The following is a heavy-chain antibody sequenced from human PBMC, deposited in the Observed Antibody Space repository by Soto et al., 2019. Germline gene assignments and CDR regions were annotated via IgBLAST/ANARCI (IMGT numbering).Heavy chain of an antibody. CDR1: GGSISSSSYY. V-gene: IGHV4-39*01. D-gene: IGHD6-13*01. CDR2: IYYSGST. CDR3: ARLPSILPSSWYEEGYYFDY. J-gene: IGHJ4*02. Sequence: SETLSLTCTVSGGSISSSSYYWGWIRQPPGKGLEWIGSIYYSGSTYYNPSLKSRVTISVDTSKNQFSLKLSSVTAADTAVYYCARLPSILPSSWYEEGYYFDYWGQGTLVTVSS.